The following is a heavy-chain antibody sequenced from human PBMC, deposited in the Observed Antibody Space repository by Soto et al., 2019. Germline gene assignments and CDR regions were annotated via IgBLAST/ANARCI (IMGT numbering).Heavy chain of an antibody. CDR2: IRSKTHNYAT. Sequence: EVQLVESGGGLVQPGESPKLSCAASGFTLSGSAVHWVRQASGKGLEWVGRIRSKTHNYATDYIASVKGRFTMSRDDSNNTAYLQMNGLKTDDTAVYYCTRSGGSYSFGYWGQGTLVTVCS. CDR3: TRSGGSYSFGY. D-gene: IGHD1-26*01. CDR1: GFTLSGSA. V-gene: IGHV3-73*02. J-gene: IGHJ4*02.